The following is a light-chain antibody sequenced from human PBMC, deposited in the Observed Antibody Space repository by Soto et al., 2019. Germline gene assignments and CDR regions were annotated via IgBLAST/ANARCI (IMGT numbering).Light chain of an antibody. V-gene: IGKV1-17*01. CDR3: LQHNTYPYT. CDR2: AAS. Sequence: DIPMTQSPSSLSASVGDRVTITCRASQGISNLLGWFQHKPGKAPKRLIYAASSLQGGVPSRFSGSGSGTEFTLTITGLQPEEFADYYCLQHNTYPYTFGQGTKLEIK. CDR1: QGISNL. J-gene: IGKJ2*01.